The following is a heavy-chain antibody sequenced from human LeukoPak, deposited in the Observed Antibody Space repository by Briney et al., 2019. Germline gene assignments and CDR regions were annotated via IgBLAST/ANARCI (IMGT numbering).Heavy chain of an antibody. D-gene: IGHD2-2*01. CDR1: GFSFSSYW. J-gene: IGHJ4*02. CDR3: VSTGSQLDY. V-gene: IGHV3-7*01. CDR2: IKQDGSQK. Sequence: GSLRLSCAASGFSFSSYWMTWVRQAPGKGLEWVANIKQDGSQKYYVDSVKSRFTIPRDNAKNSLYLQMNSLRAEDTAVYYCVSTGSQLDYWGQGTLVTVSS.